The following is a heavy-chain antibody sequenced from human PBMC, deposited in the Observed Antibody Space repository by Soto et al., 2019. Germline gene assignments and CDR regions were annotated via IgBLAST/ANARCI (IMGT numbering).Heavy chain of an antibody. CDR1: GGSISSGGYS. Sequence: SETLSLTCAVSGGSISSGGYSWSWIRQPPGKGLEWIGYIYHSGSTYYNPSLKSRVTISVDRSKNQFSLKLSSVTAADTAVYYCARASYCGGDCYSEGWFDPWGQGTLVTVSS. D-gene: IGHD2-21*02. CDR3: ARASYCGGDCYSEGWFDP. V-gene: IGHV4-30-2*01. J-gene: IGHJ5*02. CDR2: IYHSGST.